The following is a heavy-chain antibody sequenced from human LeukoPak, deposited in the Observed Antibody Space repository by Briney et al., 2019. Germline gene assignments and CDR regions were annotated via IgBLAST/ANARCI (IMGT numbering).Heavy chain of an antibody. CDR2: IRYDGSNK. Sequence: GGSLRLSCAASGFSFSDYAIYWVRQTPGKGLEWVAFIRYDGSNKIYADSVKGRFTISRDNSYNTVYLQMTGLRAEDTAVYYCARGIGTGRQPFDYWGQGTLVTVSS. CDR3: ARGIGTGRQPFDY. V-gene: IGHV3-30*02. D-gene: IGHD1-1*01. J-gene: IGHJ4*02. CDR1: GFSFSDYA.